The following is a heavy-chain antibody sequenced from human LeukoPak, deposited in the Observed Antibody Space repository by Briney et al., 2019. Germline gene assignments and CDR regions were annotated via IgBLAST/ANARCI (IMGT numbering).Heavy chain of an antibody. V-gene: IGHV3-7*04. CDR3: TRVGYIDEGIDY. CDR2: IKQDGSKK. J-gene: IGHJ4*02. Sequence: GGSLRLSCVASGFPFSSYWMTWVRQAPGKGLEWVANIKQDGSKKSYVDSLKGRFTISRDNAKNSLYLQMNSLRAEDTAIYYCTRVGYIDEGIDYWGQGTLVTVSS. CDR1: GFPFSSYW. D-gene: IGHD5-24*01.